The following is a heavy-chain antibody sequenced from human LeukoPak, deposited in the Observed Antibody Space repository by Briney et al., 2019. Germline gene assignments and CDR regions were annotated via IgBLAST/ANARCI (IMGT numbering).Heavy chain of an antibody. Sequence: GSLRLSCVASGFTFDHYRMNWVRQAPGKGLEWIGYIYHSGSTYYNPSLKSRVTISVDKSKNQFSLKLSSVTAADTAVYYCARGTAVVGTDAFDIWGQGTMVTVSS. D-gene: IGHD6-19*01. J-gene: IGHJ3*02. CDR1: GFTFDHYR. CDR2: IYHSGST. V-gene: IGHV4-4*02. CDR3: ARGTAVVGTDAFDI.